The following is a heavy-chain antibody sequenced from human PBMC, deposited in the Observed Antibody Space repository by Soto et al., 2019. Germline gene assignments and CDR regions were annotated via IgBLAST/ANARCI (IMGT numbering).Heavy chain of an antibody. CDR1: GGSISSGGYY. V-gene: IGHV4-31*03. Sequence: SETLSLTCTVSGGSISSGGYYWSWIRQHPGKGLEWIGYIYYSGSTYYNPSLKSRVTISVDTSKNQFSLKLSSVTAAATAVYYCARVMITFGGVIVFDYWGQGTLVTVSS. D-gene: IGHD3-16*02. CDR3: ARVMITFGGVIVFDY. CDR2: IYYSGST. J-gene: IGHJ4*02.